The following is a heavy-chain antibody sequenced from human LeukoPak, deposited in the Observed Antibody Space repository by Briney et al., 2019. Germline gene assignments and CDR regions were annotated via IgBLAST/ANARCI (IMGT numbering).Heavy chain of an antibody. CDR1: GFSLSTSGMR. J-gene: IGHJ3*02. CDR3: ARIPGVLGDAFDI. CDR2: IDWDDDK. V-gene: IGHV2-70*04. D-gene: IGHD2-8*01. Sequence: SGPALAKPTQTLTLTCTFSGFSLSTSGMRVSWIRQPPGKALEWLARIDWDDDKFYSTSLKTRLTIYKDTSKNQVVLTMTNMDPVDTATYYCARIPGVLGDAFDIWGQGTMVTVSS.